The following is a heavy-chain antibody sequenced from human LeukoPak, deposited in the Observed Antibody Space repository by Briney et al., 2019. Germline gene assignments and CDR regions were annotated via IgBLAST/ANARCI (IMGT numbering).Heavy chain of an antibody. D-gene: IGHD5-12*01. V-gene: IGHV3-9*01. CDR3: AKVATRWDDAFDI. Sequence: GGSLRLSCAASGFTFDDYAMHWVRQAPGKGLEWVSGISWNSGSIGYADSVKGRFTISRDNAKNSLYLQMNSLRAEVTALYYCAKVATRWDDAFDIWGQGTMVTVSS. CDR1: GFTFDDYA. J-gene: IGHJ3*02. CDR2: ISWNSGSI.